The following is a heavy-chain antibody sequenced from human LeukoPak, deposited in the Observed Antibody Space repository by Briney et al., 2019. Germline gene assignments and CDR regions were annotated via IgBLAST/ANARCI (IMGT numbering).Heavy chain of an antibody. D-gene: IGHD3-3*01. J-gene: IGHJ4*02. CDR3: ANHHEDDFWSGPYFDY. CDR2: IYYSGST. Sequence: PSETLSLTCTVSGGSISSYYWSWIRQPPGKGLEWIGYIYYSGSTNYNPSLKSRVTISVDTSKNQFSLKLSSVTAADTAVYYCANHHEDDFWSGPYFDYWGQGTLVTVSS. V-gene: IGHV4-59*01. CDR1: GGSISSYY.